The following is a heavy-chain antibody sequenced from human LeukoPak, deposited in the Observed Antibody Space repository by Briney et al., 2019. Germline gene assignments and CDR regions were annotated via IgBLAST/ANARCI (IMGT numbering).Heavy chain of an antibody. V-gene: IGHV3-7*03. Sequence: PGGSLRLSCEASGFIFNNYWMSWVRQTPGEGLECVANIKEDGSEQYYVDSVKGRFTITRDNAKNLLYLQVNSLRAEDTAVYYCARDVSNSGWYEGTFDVWGQGTMVTVSS. CDR2: IKEDGSEQ. J-gene: IGHJ3*01. CDR3: ARDVSNSGWYEGTFDV. CDR1: GFIFNNYW. D-gene: IGHD6-19*01.